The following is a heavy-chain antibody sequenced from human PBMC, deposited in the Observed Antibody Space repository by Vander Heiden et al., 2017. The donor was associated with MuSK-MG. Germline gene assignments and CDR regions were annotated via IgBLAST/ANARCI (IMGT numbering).Heavy chain of an antibody. D-gene: IGHD6-19*01. CDR1: GLTCCNAV. CDR3: TTVGSSGWMRGYYFDY. CDR2: IKSKTDGGTT. V-gene: IGHV3-15*01. Sequence: EVQLVESGGGLVKPGGSLRLSCAASGLTCCNAVMPWVGQAPGKGLEWVGRIKSKTDGGTTAYAAPVKGRFTISRDDSKSTLYLQMNSPKTEETAVYFCTTVGSSGWMRGYYFDYWGQGTLVTVSS. J-gene: IGHJ4*02.